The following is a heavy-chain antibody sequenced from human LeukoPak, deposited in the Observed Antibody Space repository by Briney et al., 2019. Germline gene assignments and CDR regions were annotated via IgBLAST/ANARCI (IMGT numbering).Heavy chain of an antibody. V-gene: IGHV3-23*01. D-gene: IGHD3-22*01. CDR2: ISGGGGTT. J-gene: IGHJ4*02. Sequence: GGSLRLSCAASGFTFVSYAMNWVRQAPGKGLEWVSAISGGGGTTYYADSVKGRFTSSRDNSKNTLYLQMNSLRAEDTAVYYCAKNPGRYYYDSRGYFDYWGQGTLVTVSS. CDR3: AKNPGRYYYDSRGYFDY. CDR1: GFTFVSYA.